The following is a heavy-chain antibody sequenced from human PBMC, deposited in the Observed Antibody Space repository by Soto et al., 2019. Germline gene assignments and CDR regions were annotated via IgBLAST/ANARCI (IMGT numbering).Heavy chain of an antibody. Sequence: SETLSLTCAVYGGSFSGYYWSWIRQPPGKGLEWIGEINHSGSTNYNPSLKSRVTISVDTSKNQFSLKLSSVTAADTAVYHCARGSRIRFLEWLLGNWFDPWGQRTLVTVS. CDR3: ARGSRIRFLEWLLGNWFDP. CDR1: GGSFSGYY. D-gene: IGHD3-3*01. J-gene: IGHJ5*02. V-gene: IGHV4-34*01. CDR2: INHSGST.